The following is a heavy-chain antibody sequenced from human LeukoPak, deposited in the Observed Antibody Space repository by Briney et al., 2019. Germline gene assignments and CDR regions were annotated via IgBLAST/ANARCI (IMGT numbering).Heavy chain of an antibody. CDR1: GYTFNSYD. D-gene: IGHD6-13*01. Sequence: GASVKVSCKASGYTFNSYDINWVRQATGQGLEWMGWMNPNTGNTGYGERFQGGVTMTRDTSINTDYMEMKRVTSDDTAVYYCARGAEAETSPLDFWGQGTLVIVS. V-gene: IGHV1-8*01. CDR3: ARGAEAETSPLDF. CDR2: MNPNTGNT. J-gene: IGHJ4*02.